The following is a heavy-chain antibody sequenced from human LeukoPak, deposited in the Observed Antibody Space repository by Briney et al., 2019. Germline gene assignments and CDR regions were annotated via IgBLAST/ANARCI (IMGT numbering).Heavy chain of an antibody. Sequence: GGSLRLSCAASGFTFSSYEMNWVRQAPGKGLEWVSYISSSGSTIYYADSVKGRFTISRDNAKNSQYLQMNSLRAEDTAVYYCATPPAAGAYYYYGMDVWGQGTTVTVSS. D-gene: IGHD6-13*01. CDR1: GFTFSSYE. V-gene: IGHV3-48*03. CDR2: ISSSGSTI. CDR3: ATPPAAGAYYYYGMDV. J-gene: IGHJ6*02.